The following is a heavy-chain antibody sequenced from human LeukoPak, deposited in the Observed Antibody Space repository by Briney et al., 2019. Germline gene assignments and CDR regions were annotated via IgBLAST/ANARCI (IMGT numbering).Heavy chain of an antibody. Sequence: LTGGSLRLSCAASRFTFGGYGMSWLRQAPGKGLEWVSSISGSGGSTHYADSVKGRFTISRDNSKNALFLQMNSLRAEDTAVYYCAKDRDEGLGELLPVVFDYWGQGTRVTVSS. V-gene: IGHV3-23*01. J-gene: IGHJ4*02. CDR1: RFTFGGYG. D-gene: IGHD3-10*01. CDR2: ISGSGGST. CDR3: AKDRDEGLGELLPVVFDY.